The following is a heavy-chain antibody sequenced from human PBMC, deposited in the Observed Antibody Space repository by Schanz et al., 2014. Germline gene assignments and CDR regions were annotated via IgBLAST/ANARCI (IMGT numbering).Heavy chain of an antibody. D-gene: IGHD3-3*01. Sequence: EVQLVESGGGMVQPGGSLRLSCAASGFTFSDHYMDWVRQAPGKGLEWVGRITNKPNNYNTEYAASVKGRFTISRDDSRNSLYLQMSSLKTEDTAVYYCARRFDFWDRWGQGTLVTVSS. CDR1: GFTFSDHY. J-gene: IGHJ4*02. CDR2: ITNKPNNYNT. CDR3: ARRFDFWDR. V-gene: IGHV3-72*01.